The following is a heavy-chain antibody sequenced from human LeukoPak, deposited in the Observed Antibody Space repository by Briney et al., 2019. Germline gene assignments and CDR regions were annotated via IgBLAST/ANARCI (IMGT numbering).Heavy chain of an antibody. CDR2: IKQDGSEK. CDR3: TRYGYVWGSYRYLYYFDY. D-gene: IGHD3-16*02. CDR1: GFTFSSYW. J-gene: IGHJ4*02. V-gene: IGHV3-7*01. Sequence: GGSLRLSCAASGFTFSSYWMSWVRQAPGKGLEWVANIKQDGSEKYYVDSVKGRFTISRDNAKNSLYLQMNSLRAEDTAVYYCTRYGYVWGSYRYLYYFDYWGQGTLVTVSS.